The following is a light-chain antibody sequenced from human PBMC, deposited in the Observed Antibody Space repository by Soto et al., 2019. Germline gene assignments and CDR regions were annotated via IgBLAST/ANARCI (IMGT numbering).Light chain of an antibody. J-gene: IGKJ5*01. CDR2: GAS. V-gene: IGKV3D-7*01. CDR3: QQLKSNLIT. Sequence: IVLSQPPATLSLSPGQRATLSCRASQTVSSNFLAWYQEKPGQGPRLLIYGASTRATGIPDRFSGSGSGTEFTLTISSLQPEDFATYYCQQLKSNLITFGQGTRLEIK. CDR1: QTVSSNF.